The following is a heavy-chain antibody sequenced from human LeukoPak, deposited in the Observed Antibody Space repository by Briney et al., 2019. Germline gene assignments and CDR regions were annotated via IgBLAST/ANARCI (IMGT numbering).Heavy chain of an antibody. D-gene: IGHD3-10*01. CDR3: ARPIMVRGVDYFDY. V-gene: IGHV3-23*01. CDR2: ISGSGGST. Sequence: PGGSLRLSCAASGFTFSSYAMSWVRQAPGKGLEWVSAISGSGGSTYYADSVKGRFTISRDNAKNSPYLQMNSLRAEDTAVYYCARPIMVRGVDYFDYWGQGTLVTVS. J-gene: IGHJ4*02. CDR1: GFTFSSYA.